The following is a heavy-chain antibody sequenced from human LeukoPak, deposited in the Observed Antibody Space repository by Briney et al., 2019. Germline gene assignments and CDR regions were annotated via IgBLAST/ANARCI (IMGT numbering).Heavy chain of an antibody. D-gene: IGHD1-14*01. CDR2: IKHSGNT. V-gene: IGHV4-38-2*01. CDR1: GYSITSGYD. J-gene: IGHJ4*02. Sequence: SETLSLTCAVSGYSITSGYDWVWLRQPPGKGPERIGDIKHSGNTYYNPSLQSRLTMSLDTSKNQLSLTLTSMTAADTAVYYCARGVEPLAANTLAYWGQGTLVTVSS. CDR3: ARGVEPLAANTLAY.